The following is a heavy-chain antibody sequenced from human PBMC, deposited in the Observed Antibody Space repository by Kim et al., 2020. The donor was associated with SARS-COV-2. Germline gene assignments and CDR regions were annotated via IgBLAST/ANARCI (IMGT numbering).Heavy chain of an antibody. J-gene: IGHJ4*02. CDR3: ARDLYYFDY. Sequence: SEKYYVGHGKGRFTNPRDNAKNSLYLQMNSLRAEDTAVYYCARDLYYFDYWGQGTLVTVSS. CDR2: SEK. V-gene: IGHV3-7*01.